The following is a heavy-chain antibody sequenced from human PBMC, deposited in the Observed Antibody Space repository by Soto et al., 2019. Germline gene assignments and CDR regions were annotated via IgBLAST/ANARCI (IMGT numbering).Heavy chain of an antibody. D-gene: IGHD6-13*01. V-gene: IGHV3-9*01. Sequence: GGSLRLSCAASGFTFDDYAMHWVRQVPGKGLEWVSGINWNSGSIGYADSVKGRFAISRDNAKNSLHLQMNSLRAEDTAFYYCVKDESINWYSGHFRHWGQGTLVTSPQ. CDR3: VKDESINWYSGHFRH. J-gene: IGHJ1*01. CDR2: INWNSGSI. CDR1: GFTFDDYA.